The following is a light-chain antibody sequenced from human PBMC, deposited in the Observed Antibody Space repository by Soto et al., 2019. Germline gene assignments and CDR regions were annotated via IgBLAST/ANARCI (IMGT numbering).Light chain of an antibody. Sequence: DIQMTQSPPSLSVSVGDRVTITCQASQDISSWLHWFQQKPGKAPQLLIFDVSNLQTGVPSRFSGGGSGTDFALTISSLEPEDIATYYCQQYDSLPLTFGQGTRLEI. CDR1: QDISSW. CDR2: DVS. J-gene: IGKJ5*01. V-gene: IGKV1-33*01. CDR3: QQYDSLPLT.